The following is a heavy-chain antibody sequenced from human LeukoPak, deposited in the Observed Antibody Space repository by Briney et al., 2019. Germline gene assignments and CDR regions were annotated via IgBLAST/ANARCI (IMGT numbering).Heavy chain of an antibody. CDR2: IYQSGNT. Sequence: PSETLSLTCTVSGGFISSSSYYWGWIRQPPGKGLEWIGEIYQSGNTNSNPSLESRVTMSVDKSKNQFSLSLSSVTTADTAVYYCARRRGTVMVTAPFDYWGQGTSVIVSS. D-gene: IGHD2-21*02. J-gene: IGHJ4*02. CDR3: ARRRGTVMVTAPFDY. V-gene: IGHV4-39*07. CDR1: GGFISSSSYY.